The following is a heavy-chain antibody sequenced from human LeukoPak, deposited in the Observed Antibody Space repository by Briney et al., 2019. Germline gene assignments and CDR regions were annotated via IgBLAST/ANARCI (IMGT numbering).Heavy chain of an antibody. CDR3: AKESPGIAAAGTAYFQH. Sequence: GGSLRLSCAASGFTFSNYAMSWVRQAPGKGLEWVSAIRGSGSSTYYADSVKGRFTISRDNSKNTLYLQMNSLRAEDTAVYYCAKESPGIAAAGTAYFQHWGQGTLVTVSS. D-gene: IGHD6-13*01. J-gene: IGHJ1*01. CDR1: GFTFSNYA. V-gene: IGHV3-23*01. CDR2: IRGSGSST.